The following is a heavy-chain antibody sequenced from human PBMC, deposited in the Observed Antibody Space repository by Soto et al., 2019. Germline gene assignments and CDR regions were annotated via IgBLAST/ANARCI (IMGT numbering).Heavy chain of an antibody. CDR3: ARGDYTHSSNGVRYFFYNHDLDV. V-gene: IGHV1-2*04. CDR2: INPKSGGT. J-gene: IGHJ6*02. CDR1: GYSFTDYH. D-gene: IGHD2-8*01. Sequence: ASVKVSCKASGYSFTDYHIHWVRQAPGQGLEWLGRINPKSGGTSTAQKFQGWVTMTTDTSISTASMELTRLTSDDTAIYYCARGDYTHSSNGVRYFFYNHDLDVWGQGTTVTVSS.